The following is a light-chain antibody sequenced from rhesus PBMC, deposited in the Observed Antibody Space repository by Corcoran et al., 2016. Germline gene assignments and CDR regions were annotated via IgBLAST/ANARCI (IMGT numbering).Light chain of an antibody. J-gene: IGKJ4*01. V-gene: IGKV1-69*01. CDR1: QGISNW. CDR2: RAY. Sequence: DIQMTQSPSSLSASVGDRVTITCRASQGISNWLAWYQQKPGKAPKLLIYRAYNLETGVPSRFSGRGSGTDFTLTISSLEPEYFAVYSCQQRNSNPLTFGGGTKVEL. CDR3: QQRNSNPLT.